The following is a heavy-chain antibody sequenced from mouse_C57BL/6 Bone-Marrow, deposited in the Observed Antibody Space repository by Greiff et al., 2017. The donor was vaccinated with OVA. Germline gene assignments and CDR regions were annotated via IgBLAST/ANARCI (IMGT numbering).Heavy chain of an antibody. J-gene: IGHJ1*03. CDR2: SRNKANDYTT. Sequence: EVKVVESGGGLVQSGRSLRLSCATSGFTFSDFYMEWVRQAPGKGLEWIAASRNKANDYTTEYSASVKGRFIVSRDTSQSILYLQMYALRAEDTAIYYCARDDYYWYFDVWGTGTTVTVSS. CDR1: GFTFSDFY. V-gene: IGHV7-1*01. CDR3: ARDDYYWYFDV.